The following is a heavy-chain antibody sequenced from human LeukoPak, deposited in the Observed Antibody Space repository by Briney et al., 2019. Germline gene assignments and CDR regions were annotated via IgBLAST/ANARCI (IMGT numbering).Heavy chain of an antibody. CDR2: SYTDGAT. V-gene: IGHV3-53*01. D-gene: IGHD2-21*01. CDR1: GFTVSVNY. J-gene: IGHJ4*02. CDR3: ARAKRSGDIFEGFDF. Sequence: GGSLRLSCVVSGFTVSVNYMNWVRQAPGKGPERVSISYTDGATIYADSVRGRSTISRDNSKNTLYLQMNSLRAEDTAGYYCARAKRSGDIFEGFDFWGQGTLVTVSS.